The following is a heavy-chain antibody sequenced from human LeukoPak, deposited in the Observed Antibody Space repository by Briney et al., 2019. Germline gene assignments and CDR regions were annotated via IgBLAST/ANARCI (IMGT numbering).Heavy chain of an antibody. CDR2: INHSGST. CDR1: GGSFSGYY. Sequence: PSETLSLTCAVYGGSFSGYYWSWIRQPPGKGLEWIGEINHSGSTNYNPSLKSRVTISVDTSKNQFSLKLSSVTAADTAVYYCARGSNQTCYFDYWGQGTLVTVSS. CDR3: ARGSNQTCYFDY. J-gene: IGHJ4*02. V-gene: IGHV4-34*01.